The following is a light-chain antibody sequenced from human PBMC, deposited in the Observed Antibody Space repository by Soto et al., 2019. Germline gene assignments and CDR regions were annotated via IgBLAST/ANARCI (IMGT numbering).Light chain of an antibody. J-gene: IGLJ1*01. CDR1: NIGSKS. CDR2: YDS. CDR3: QVWDSSSDHYV. V-gene: IGLV3-21*04. Sequence: SYVLTQPPSVSVAPGKTARITCGGNNIGSKSVHWYQQKPGQAPVVVIYYDSDRPSGIPERFSGSNSGNTATLTISRVEAGDEADYYCQVWDSSSDHYVFGTGTKLTVL.